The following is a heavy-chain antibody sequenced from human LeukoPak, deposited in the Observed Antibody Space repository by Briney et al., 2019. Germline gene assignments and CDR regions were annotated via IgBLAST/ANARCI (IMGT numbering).Heavy chain of an antibody. CDR1: GYRYSKYG. CDR2: ISADNGNT. Sequence: ASVKVSCKASGYRYSKYGITWVRQAPGQGLEWMGWISADNGNTNYAQKFQGRVTMTTDTSTNTAYMELSSLRSDDTAVYYCAREGSSIDYWGQGTLVTVSS. V-gene: IGHV1-18*01. D-gene: IGHD6-6*01. J-gene: IGHJ4*02. CDR3: AREGSSIDY.